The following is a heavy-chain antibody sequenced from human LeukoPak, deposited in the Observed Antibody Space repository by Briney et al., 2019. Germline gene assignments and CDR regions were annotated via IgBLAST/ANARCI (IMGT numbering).Heavy chain of an antibody. Sequence: PGGSLRLSCAASGFTLSSCGMHWVRQAPGKGLEWVAVIWYDGSNKYYADSVKGRFTISRDNSKNTLYLQMNSLRAEDTAVYYCARARDIVVVPAAIFSGDIDYWGQGTLVTVSS. CDR3: ARARDIVVVPAAIFSGDIDY. J-gene: IGHJ4*02. V-gene: IGHV3-33*08. D-gene: IGHD2-2*01. CDR1: GFTLSSCG. CDR2: IWYDGSNK.